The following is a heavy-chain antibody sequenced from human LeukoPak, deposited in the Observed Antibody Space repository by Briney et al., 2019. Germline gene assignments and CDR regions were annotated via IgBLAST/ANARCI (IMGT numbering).Heavy chain of an antibody. D-gene: IGHD3-22*01. J-gene: IGHJ4*02. CDR1: GFTFSSYA. CDR3: TTGSRVYYYDSSGYSVG. Sequence: GRSLRLSCAASGFTFSSYAMHWVRQAPGKGLEWVAVISYDGSNKYYADSVKGRFTISRDNSKNTLYLQMNSLKTEDTAVYYCTTGSRVYYYDSSGYSVGWGQGTLVTVSS. CDR2: ISYDGSNK. V-gene: IGHV3-30-3*01.